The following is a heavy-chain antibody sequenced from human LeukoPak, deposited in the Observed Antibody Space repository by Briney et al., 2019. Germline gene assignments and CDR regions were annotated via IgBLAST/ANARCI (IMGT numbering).Heavy chain of an antibody. CDR1: GGSISSYY. Sequence: SETLSLTCTVSGGSISSYYWSWIRQPPGKGLEWIGYIYYSGSTNYNPSLKRRVTISVDTSKNQSSLKLSSVTAADTAVYYCATGYSYGLYYFDYWGQGTLVTVSS. D-gene: IGHD5-18*01. CDR3: ATGYSYGLYYFDY. V-gene: IGHV4-59*01. J-gene: IGHJ4*02. CDR2: IYYSGST.